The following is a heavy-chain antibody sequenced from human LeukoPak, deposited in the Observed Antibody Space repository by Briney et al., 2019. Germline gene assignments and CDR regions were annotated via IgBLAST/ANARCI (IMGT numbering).Heavy chain of an antibody. J-gene: IGHJ4*02. Sequence: PGRSLRLSCAASGFTFNNYAMHWVRQAPGKGLEWVSGIAWNSGNTGFADSVKGRFTISRDNAENSLYLQMNSLTPEDTAFYFCAKDLDSYGSGSSYNPWGPFHSWGQGTLVTVSS. CDR3: AKDLDSYGSGSSYNPWGPFHS. V-gene: IGHV3-9*01. CDR1: GFTFNNYA. CDR2: IAWNSGNT. D-gene: IGHD3-10*01.